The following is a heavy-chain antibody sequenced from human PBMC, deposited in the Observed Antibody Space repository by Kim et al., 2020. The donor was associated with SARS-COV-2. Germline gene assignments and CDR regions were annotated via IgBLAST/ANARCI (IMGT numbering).Heavy chain of an antibody. Sequence: ASVKVSCKASGYTFTSYDINWVRQATGQGLEWMGWMNPNSGNTGYAQKFQGRVTMTRNTSISTAYMELSSLRSEDTAVYYCASDPPSITMIVGFDLWGRGTLVTVSS. CDR1: GYTFTSYD. V-gene: IGHV1-8*01. J-gene: IGHJ2*01. D-gene: IGHD3-22*01. CDR3: ASDPPSITMIVGFDL. CDR2: MNPNSGNT.